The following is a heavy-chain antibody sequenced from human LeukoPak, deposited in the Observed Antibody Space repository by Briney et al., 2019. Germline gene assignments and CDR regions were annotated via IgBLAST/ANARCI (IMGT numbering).Heavy chain of an antibody. D-gene: IGHD5-24*01. CDR2: IHPSGTT. J-gene: IGHJ4*02. CDR3: SRGTDAYKGGNY. V-gene: IGHV4-34*01. CDR1: GVSFSDYY. Sequence: PSLLCAAPGVSFSDYYWTWIRQPPGEGLEWIGEIHPSGTTYYNPSLNSRVIISADTSKKQFSLKLTSVTAADTAVYFCSRGTDAYKGGNYWGQGTLVTVSS.